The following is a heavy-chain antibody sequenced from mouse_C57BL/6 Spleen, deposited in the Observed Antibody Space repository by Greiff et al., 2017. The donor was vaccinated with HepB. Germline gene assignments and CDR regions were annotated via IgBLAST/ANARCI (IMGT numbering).Heavy chain of an antibody. V-gene: IGHV1-15*01. J-gene: IGHJ2*01. CDR2: IDPETGGT. Sequence: VQLQQSGAELVRPGASVTLSCKASGYTFTDYEMHWVKQTPVHGLEWIGAIDPETGGTAYNQKFKGKAILTADKSSSTAYMELRSLTSEDSAVYYCTKYYFENFDYWGQGTTLTVSS. CDR1: GYTFTDYE. CDR3: TKYYFENFDY. D-gene: IGHD1-1*01.